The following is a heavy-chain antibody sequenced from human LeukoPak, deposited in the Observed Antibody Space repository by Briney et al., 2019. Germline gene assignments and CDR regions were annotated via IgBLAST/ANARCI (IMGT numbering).Heavy chain of an antibody. CDR3: VSTDEY. Sequence: PGGSLRLSCAASGFTFSSYAMSWVRQAPGKGLEWVANIKEDGSEKYYVDSVKGRFTISRDNAKNSLYLQMNSLRDEDTAVYYCVSTDEYWGQGTLVTVSS. CDR1: GFTFSSYA. CDR2: IKEDGSEK. J-gene: IGHJ4*02. V-gene: IGHV3-7*05.